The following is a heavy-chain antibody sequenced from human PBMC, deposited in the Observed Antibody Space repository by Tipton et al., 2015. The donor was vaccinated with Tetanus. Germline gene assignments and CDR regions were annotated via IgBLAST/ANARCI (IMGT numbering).Heavy chain of an antibody. D-gene: IGHD2-21*01. Sequence: VQLVQSGAEVKNPGASVKVSCKASGYTFTAYGLDWVRQAAGRGFEWVGWLNPKTGSTAYAQKFQGRVSVTTDTSISTAYMELSSLNFDDTAVYYCASGSAIRHGLDVWGHGTTVTVYS. CDR1: GYTFTAYG. J-gene: IGHJ6*02. CDR2: LNPKTGST. CDR3: ASGSAIRHGLDV. V-gene: IGHV1-8*01.